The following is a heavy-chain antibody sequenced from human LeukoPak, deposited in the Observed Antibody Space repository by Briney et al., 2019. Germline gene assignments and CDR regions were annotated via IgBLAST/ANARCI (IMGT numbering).Heavy chain of an antibody. D-gene: IGHD3-3*01. CDR1: GFTFSSYA. CDR3: AKSYYDFWSGYYERYYFDY. CDR2: ISGGGGST. J-gene: IGHJ4*02. Sequence: PGGSLRLSCAASGFTFSSYAMSWVRQAPGKGLEWVSAISGGGGSTYYADSVKGRFTISRDNSKNTLYLQMNSLRAEDTAVYYCAKSYYDFWSGYYERYYFDYWGQGTLVTVSS. V-gene: IGHV3-23*01.